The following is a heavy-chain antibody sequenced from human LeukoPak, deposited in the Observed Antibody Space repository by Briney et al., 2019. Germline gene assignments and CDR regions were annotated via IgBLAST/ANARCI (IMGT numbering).Heavy chain of an antibody. CDR3: AKDLSYGFDY. V-gene: IGHV3-23*01. CDR1: GLTFSIHS. J-gene: IGHJ4*02. Sequence: GRSLSLSCALSGLTFSIHSMSWVRQAPGEGLEWGSAMSAIDSRPYYADSGRGRFTISRDNSKSTLYLQLNGLRGEDTAIYYCAKDLSYGFDYWGQGTLVTVSS. D-gene: IGHD5-18*01. CDR2: MSAIDSRP.